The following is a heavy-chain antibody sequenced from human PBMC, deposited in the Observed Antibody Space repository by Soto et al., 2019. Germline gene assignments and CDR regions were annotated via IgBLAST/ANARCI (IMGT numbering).Heavy chain of an antibody. CDR2: IYYSGST. V-gene: IGHV4-59*01. D-gene: IGHD5-12*01. J-gene: IGHJ4*02. CDR1: GGSISSYH. Sequence: PSETLSLTCTVSGGSISSYHWSCIRQPPGKGLEWIGYIYYSGSTNYNPSLKSRVTISVDTSKNQFSLKLSSVTAADTVVYYCASMATFYYFDYWGQGTLVTVSS. CDR3: ASMATFYYFDY.